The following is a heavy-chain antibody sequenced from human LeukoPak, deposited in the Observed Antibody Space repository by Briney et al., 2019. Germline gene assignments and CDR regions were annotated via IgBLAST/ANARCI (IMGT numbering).Heavy chain of an antibody. D-gene: IGHD5-18*01. CDR3: TTVNTAMVN. Sequence: GGSLRLSCAASGFIVSSNYINWVRQAPGKGLEWVSVIYSGGRTYYADSVRGRFTISRHNSKNTLYLQLNSLKTEDTAVYYCTTVNTAMVNWGQGTLFTVSS. CDR1: GFIVSSNY. J-gene: IGHJ4*02. V-gene: IGHV3-53*01. CDR2: IYSGGRT.